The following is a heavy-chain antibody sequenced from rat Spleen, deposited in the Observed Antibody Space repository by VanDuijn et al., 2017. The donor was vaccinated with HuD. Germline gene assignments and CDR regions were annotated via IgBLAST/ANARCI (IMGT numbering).Heavy chain of an antibody. V-gene: IGHV5-29*01. CDR1: GFTFSDYY. CDR2: ISYGDRSGHSST. D-gene: IGHD1-11*01. Sequence: EVQLVESDGGLVQPGRSLKLSCAASGFTFSDYYMAWVRQAPTKGLEWVATISYGDRSGHSSTYYRDSVKGRFTISRDIAKSILFLEMDSLRSEDTATYYCARRHYGYTDYFDYWGQGVMVPVSS. CDR3: ARRHYGYTDYFDY. J-gene: IGHJ2*01.